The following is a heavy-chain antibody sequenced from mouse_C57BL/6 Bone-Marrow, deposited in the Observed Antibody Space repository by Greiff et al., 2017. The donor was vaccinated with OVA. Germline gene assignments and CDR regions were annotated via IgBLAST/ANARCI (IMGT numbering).Heavy chain of an antibody. J-gene: IGHJ2*01. CDR2: INPNNGGT. Sequence: EVKLQQSGPELVKPGASVKMSCKASGYTFTDYNMHWVKQSHGKSLEWIGYINPNNGGTSYNQKFKGKATLTVNKSSSTAYMELRSLTSEDSAVYYCARKTMVTTFGFYFDYWGQGTTLTVSS. CDR3: ARKTMVTTFGFYFDY. D-gene: IGHD2-2*01. V-gene: IGHV1-22*01. CDR1: GYTFTDYN.